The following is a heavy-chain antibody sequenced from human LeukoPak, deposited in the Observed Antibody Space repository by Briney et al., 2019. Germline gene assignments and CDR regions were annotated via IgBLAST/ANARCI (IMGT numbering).Heavy chain of an antibody. V-gene: IGHV4-59*01. J-gene: IGHJ4*02. Sequence: PSETLSLTCTVSGGSISPYYWSWIRQPPGKGLEWLGYIYYSGNTEYKPSLKSRVAMSVDTSKNQFSLRLSSVTAADTAVDYCARSTGSTMFIDYWGQGTLVTVSS. CDR2: IYYSGNT. CDR3: ARSTGSTMFIDY. CDR1: GGSISPYY. D-gene: IGHD3-10*02.